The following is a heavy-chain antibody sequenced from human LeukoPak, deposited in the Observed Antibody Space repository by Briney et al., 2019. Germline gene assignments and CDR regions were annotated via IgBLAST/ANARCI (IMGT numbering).Heavy chain of an antibody. CDR2: ISYDGSNK. CDR3: ARDSGEYQLLNNWFDP. J-gene: IGHJ5*02. Sequence: GRSLRLSCAAPGFTFSSYAMHWVRQAPGKGLEWVAVISYDGSNKYYADSVKGRFTISRDNSKNTLYLQTNSLRAEDTAVYYCARDSGEYQLLNNWFDPWGQGTLVTVSS. CDR1: GFTFSSYA. D-gene: IGHD2-2*01. V-gene: IGHV3-30*01.